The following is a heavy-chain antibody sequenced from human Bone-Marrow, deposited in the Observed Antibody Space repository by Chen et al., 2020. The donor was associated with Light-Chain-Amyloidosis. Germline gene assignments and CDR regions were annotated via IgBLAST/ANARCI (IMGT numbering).Heavy chain of an antibody. CDR1: GFTFSSYT. J-gene: IGHJ4*02. CDR3: ARGGSYYYFDY. Sequence: EVQLVESWGGLVKPGGSLRLSCVASGFTFSSYTMNWVRQTPGRGLEWVSSISRSSSHIYYADSMRGRFTISRDNAKNSLYLQMNNLRAEDTAVYYCARGGSYYYFDYWGQGILVTVSS. CDR2: ISRSSSHI. D-gene: IGHD1-26*01. V-gene: IGHV3-21*01.